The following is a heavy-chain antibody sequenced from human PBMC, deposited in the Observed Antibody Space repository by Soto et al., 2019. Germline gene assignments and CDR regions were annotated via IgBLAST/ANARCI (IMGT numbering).Heavy chain of an antibody. Sequence: PSQTLSLTCAISGDSVSSNSAAWNWIRQSPSRGLEWLGRTYYRSKWYNDYPISLKGRITINPDTSNNRFSLQLNSVTPEDTALYYCAREPRGEYTYCSYYCFFHGMDVWGQGTTVTVS. D-gene: IGHD5-18*01. CDR3: AREPRGEYTYCSYYCFFHGMDV. CDR1: GDSVSSNSAA. CDR2: TYYRSKWYN. J-gene: IGHJ6*02. V-gene: IGHV6-1*01.